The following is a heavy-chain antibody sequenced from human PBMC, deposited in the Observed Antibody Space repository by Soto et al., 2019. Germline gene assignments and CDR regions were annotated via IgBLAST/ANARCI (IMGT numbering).Heavy chain of an antibody. Sequence: PGGSLRLSCAASRFTVSSGYMAWVRQAPGKGLEWISVLFSGGSSYYADSVKGRFTISRDNSKNTLSLEMSSLRLEDTAVYFCARDTYSSGWYDFWGQGTLVTVSS. D-gene: IGHD6-19*01. V-gene: IGHV3-53*05. CDR1: RFTVSSGY. CDR3: ARDTYSSGWYDF. J-gene: IGHJ5*01. CDR2: LFSGGSS.